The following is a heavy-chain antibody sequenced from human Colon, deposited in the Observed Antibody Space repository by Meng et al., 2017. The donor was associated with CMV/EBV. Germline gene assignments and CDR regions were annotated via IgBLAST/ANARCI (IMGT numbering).Heavy chain of an antibody. CDR1: GGVISVSSCD. V-gene: IGHV4-39*07. CDR2: MYYSGST. J-gene: IGHJ6*03. D-gene: IGHD3-22*01. Sequence: QLQLQESGPGLVLASATLSLSCTVSGGVISVSSCDWGWIRQPPGKGLEWIGIMYYSGSTHYKSSLKSQVTISVETSKNQFSLRLNSVTAADTAVYYCARTVQWLAPFYYYMDVWGKGTLVTVSS. CDR3: ARTVQWLAPFYYYMDV.